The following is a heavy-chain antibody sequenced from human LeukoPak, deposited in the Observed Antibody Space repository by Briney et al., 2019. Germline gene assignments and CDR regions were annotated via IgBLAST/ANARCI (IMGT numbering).Heavy chain of an antibody. V-gene: IGHV3-48*03. CDR2: ISSSGSTI. D-gene: IGHD2-21*02. Sequence: GGSLRLSCAASGFTFSSYEMNWVRQAPGKGLEWVSYISSSGSTIYYADSVKGRFTISRDNAKNSLYLQMNSLRAEDTAVYYCASPSPDGGDHLYRWGQGTLVTVSS. CDR1: GFTFSSYE. CDR3: ASPSPDGGDHLYR. J-gene: IGHJ4*02.